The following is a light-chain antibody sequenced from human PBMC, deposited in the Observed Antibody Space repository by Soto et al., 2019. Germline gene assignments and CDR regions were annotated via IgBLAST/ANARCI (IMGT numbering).Light chain of an antibody. J-gene: IGKJ4*01. CDR3: QQCEHLSS. CDR1: QDIRES. V-gene: IGKV1-33*01. Sequence: DVQMTQSPSSLSASVGDRVTISCRASQDIRESLNWYQQKPGKAPRLLIFDASNLETRVPSRFSGSGSGTEFTLTISSLQPEDVGIYYCQQCEHLSSFGGGTKVDLK. CDR2: DAS.